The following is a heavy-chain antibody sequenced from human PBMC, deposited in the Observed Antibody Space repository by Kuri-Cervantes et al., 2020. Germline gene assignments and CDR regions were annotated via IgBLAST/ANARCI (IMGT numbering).Heavy chain of an antibody. CDR2: ISYDGSNK. J-gene: IGHJ4*02. Sequence: GESLKISCAASGFTFSSYAMHWVRQAPGKGLEWVAVISYDGSNKYYADSVKGRFTISRDNSKNTLYLQMNSLRAEDTAVYYCAREDRGYYDSSGYFDYRGQGTLVTVSS. CDR3: AREDRGYYDSSGYFDY. CDR1: GFTFSSYA. V-gene: IGHV3-30-3*01. D-gene: IGHD3-22*01.